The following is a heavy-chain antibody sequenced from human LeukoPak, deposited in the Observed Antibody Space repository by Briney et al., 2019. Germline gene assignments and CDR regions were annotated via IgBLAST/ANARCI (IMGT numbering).Heavy chain of an antibody. V-gene: IGHV1-46*01. D-gene: IGHD3-3*01. CDR1: GYTFTSYY. CDR2: INPSGGST. CDR3: ARARRFGAVINYFDN. Sequence: ASVKVSCKASGYTFTSYYMHCVRQAPGQGLEWMGIINPSGGSTSYAQKFQGRVTMTSDTSTSTVYMELSSLRSEDTAVYYCARARRFGAVINYFDNWGQGTLVTVSS. J-gene: IGHJ4*02.